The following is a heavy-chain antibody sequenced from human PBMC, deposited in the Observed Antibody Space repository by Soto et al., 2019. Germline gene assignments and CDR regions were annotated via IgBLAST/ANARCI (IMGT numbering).Heavy chain of an antibody. CDR2: ISYDGSNK. Sequence: QVQLVESGGGVVQSGMSLRLSCAASGFTFSSYGMHWVRQAPGKGLEWVAVISYDGSNKYYADSVKGRFTISRDSSKHTLYLEMNSLRPEDTAVYYCAKGEYYYGSGSPYYGMDVWGQGTTVTVSS. CDR3: AKGEYYYGSGSPYYGMDV. V-gene: IGHV3-30*18. J-gene: IGHJ6*02. CDR1: GFTFSSYG. D-gene: IGHD3-10*01.